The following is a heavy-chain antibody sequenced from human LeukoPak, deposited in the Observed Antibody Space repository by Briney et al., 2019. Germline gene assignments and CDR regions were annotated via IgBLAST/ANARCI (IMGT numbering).Heavy chain of an antibody. J-gene: IGHJ4*02. Sequence: PGGSLRLSCAASGFTFSSYAMSWVRQAPGKGLEWVSAISGSGGSTYYADFVKGRFTISRDNSKNTLYLQMNSLRAEDTAVYYCAKAHCSSTSCMGHLDYWGQGTLVTVSS. CDR2: ISGSGGST. CDR1: GFTFSSYA. V-gene: IGHV3-23*01. D-gene: IGHD2-2*01. CDR3: AKAHCSSTSCMGHLDY.